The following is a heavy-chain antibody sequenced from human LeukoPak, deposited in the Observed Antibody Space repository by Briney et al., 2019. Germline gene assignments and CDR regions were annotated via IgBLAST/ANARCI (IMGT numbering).Heavy chain of an antibody. Sequence: PGGSLRLSCAASGFIFSTYAMTWVRQAPGKGLEWVSTISGDGSTYYTGSVKGRFTISRDNSKNTLFLQMNSLRAEDTAVYYCAKERRLDYWGQGTLVTVSS. CDR1: GFIFSTYA. V-gene: IGHV3-23*01. J-gene: IGHJ4*02. CDR3: AKERRLDY. CDR2: ISGDGST.